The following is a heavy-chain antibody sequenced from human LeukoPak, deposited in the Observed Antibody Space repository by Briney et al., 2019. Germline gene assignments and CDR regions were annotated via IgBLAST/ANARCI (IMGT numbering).Heavy chain of an antibody. CDR3: AGDIVATWYAFDI. CDR1: DGSITNYD. Sequence: PSETLSLTCTVSDGSITNYDWSWVRQPPGKGPEFIGYIHYSGTANYNPSLRSRVTISIDTSKKHFFLKLKSVTAADTAVYYCAGDIVATWYAFDIWGQGTMVTVSS. J-gene: IGHJ3*02. CDR2: IHYSGTA. V-gene: IGHV4-59*01. D-gene: IGHD5-12*01.